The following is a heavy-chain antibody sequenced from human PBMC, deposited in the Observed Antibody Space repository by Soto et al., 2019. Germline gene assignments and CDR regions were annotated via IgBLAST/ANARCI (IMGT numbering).Heavy chain of an antibody. CDR1: GYSITSYW. J-gene: IGHJ6*02. D-gene: IGHD4-4*01. CDR3: ASTVTTREGDYYYYGMDV. Sequence: PGESLKISCKGSGYSITSYWIGWVRQMPGKGLEWMGIIYPGDSDTRYSPSFQGQVTISADKSISTAYLQWSSLKASDTAMYYCASTVTTREGDYYYYGMDVWGQGTTVTVSS. CDR2: IYPGDSDT. V-gene: IGHV5-51*01.